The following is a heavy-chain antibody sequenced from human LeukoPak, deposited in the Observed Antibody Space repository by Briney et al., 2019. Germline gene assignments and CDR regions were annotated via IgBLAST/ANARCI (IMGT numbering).Heavy chain of an antibody. CDR2: INHSGST. V-gene: IGHV4-34*01. CDR3: AVIAAAGFGY. J-gene: IGHJ4*02. CDR1: GGSFSGYY. D-gene: IGHD6-13*01. Sequence: SETLSLTCAVYGGSFSGYYWSWIRQPPGKGLEWIGEINHSGSTNYNPSLKSRVTISVDTSKNQFSLKLSSVTAADTAVYYCAVIAAAGFGYWGQGTLVTVSS.